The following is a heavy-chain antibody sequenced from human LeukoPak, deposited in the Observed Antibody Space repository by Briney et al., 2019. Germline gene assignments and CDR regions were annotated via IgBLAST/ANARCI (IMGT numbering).Heavy chain of an antibody. D-gene: IGHD3-22*01. Sequence: GGSLRLSCAASGFTFSSYSMNWVRQAPGKGLEWVSSISSSSSYIYYADSVKGRFTISRDNAKNSLYLQMNSLRAEDTAVYYCAREQGCYYDSSGYYSPDYWGQGTLVTVSS. J-gene: IGHJ4*02. CDR2: ISSSSSYI. V-gene: IGHV3-21*01. CDR1: GFTFSSYS. CDR3: AREQGCYYDSSGYYSPDY.